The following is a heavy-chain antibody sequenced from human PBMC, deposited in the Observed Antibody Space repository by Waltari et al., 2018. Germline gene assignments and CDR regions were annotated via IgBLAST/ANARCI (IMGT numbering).Heavy chain of an antibody. CDR1: GYTFTDFF. D-gene: IGHD3-3*01. Sequence: QVQLVQSGAEVKKSGASVKVSCKASGYTFTDFFIHWVRQAPGQGLEWMGRINPNSGDTSYAQRFQGRVTMTGDTSITTAYMELTGLRSDDTVIYYCARSGGGTTTFGVAEWGQGSLVTVSS. V-gene: IGHV1-2*05. CDR2: INPNSGDT. J-gene: IGHJ4*02. CDR3: ARSGGGTTTFGVAE.